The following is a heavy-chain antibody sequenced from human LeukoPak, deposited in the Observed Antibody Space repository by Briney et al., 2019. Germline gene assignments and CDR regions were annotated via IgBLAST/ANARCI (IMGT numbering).Heavy chain of an antibody. CDR3: ARDRGWLHRRPTNYYYYMDV. Sequence: TSVKVSCKASGGTFSSYAISWVRQAPGQGLEWMGGIIPIFGTANYAQKFQGRVTITTDESTSTAYMELSSLRSEDTAVYYCARDRGWLHRRPTNYYYYMDVWGKGTTVTVSS. CDR1: GGTFSSYA. J-gene: IGHJ6*03. D-gene: IGHD5-12*01. V-gene: IGHV1-69*05. CDR2: IIPIFGTA.